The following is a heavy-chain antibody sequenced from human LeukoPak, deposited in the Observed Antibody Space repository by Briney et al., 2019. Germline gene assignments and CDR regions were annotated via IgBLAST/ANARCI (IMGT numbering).Heavy chain of an antibody. J-gene: IGHJ3*02. V-gene: IGHV3-23*01. Sequence: GGSLRLSCAASGFTFSSYGMNWVRQAPGKGLEWVSAISGSGGSTYYADSVKGRFTISRDNSKNTLYLQMNSLRAGDTAVYYCARRANSGYDSGAFDIWGQGTMVTVSS. CDR1: GFTFSSYG. CDR2: ISGSGGST. D-gene: IGHD5-12*01. CDR3: ARRANSGYDSGAFDI.